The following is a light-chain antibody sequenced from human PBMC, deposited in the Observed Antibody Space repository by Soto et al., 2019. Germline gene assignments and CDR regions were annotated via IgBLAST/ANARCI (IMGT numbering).Light chain of an antibody. V-gene: IGKV1-9*01. CDR1: QDISSY. J-gene: IGKJ1*01. CDR2: AAS. CDR3: QQLNRFSRT. Sequence: DIQLTQSPSFLSASVGDRVIITCRASQDISSYLAWYQQRPGKVPRFLTHAASTLQSGVPSRFSAAGSGTTFTLTFSSLQPEHIATYYCQQLNRFSRTFGQGTKVEV.